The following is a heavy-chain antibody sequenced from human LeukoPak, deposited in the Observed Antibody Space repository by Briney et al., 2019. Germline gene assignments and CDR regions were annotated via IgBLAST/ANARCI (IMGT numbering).Heavy chain of an antibody. Sequence: EASVKVSCKASGYTFTSYGFNWVRQAPGQGPEWMGWISAYNGNTNYAQKVQGRVTMTTDTPTSTAYMELRSLRSDDTAVYYCARVSPQLGPGDDYWGQGTLVTVSS. D-gene: IGHD6-6*01. V-gene: IGHV1-18*01. J-gene: IGHJ4*02. CDR1: GYTFTSYG. CDR2: ISAYNGNT. CDR3: ARVSPQLGPGDDY.